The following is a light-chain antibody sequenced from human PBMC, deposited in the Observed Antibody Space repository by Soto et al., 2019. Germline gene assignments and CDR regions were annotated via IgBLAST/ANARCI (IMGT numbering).Light chain of an antibody. Sequence: QSVLTQPPSASGTPGQRVTISCSGSSSNIGSNYVYWYQQLPGTAPKLLIYRNNQRPSGVPDRFSGSKSGTSASLAISGLRSEDEAAYYCAAWDDSLRGVFGTGTKVTVL. V-gene: IGLV1-47*01. CDR1: SSNIGSNY. J-gene: IGLJ1*01. CDR2: RNN. CDR3: AAWDDSLRGV.